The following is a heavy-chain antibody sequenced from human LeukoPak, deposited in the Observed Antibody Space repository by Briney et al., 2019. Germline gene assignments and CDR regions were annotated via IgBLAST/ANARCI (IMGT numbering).Heavy chain of an antibody. CDR2: IYHNGNT. V-gene: IGHV4-38-2*01. CDR1: GYSISSGYY. J-gene: IGHJ4*02. Sequence: SETLSLTCAVSGYSISSGYYWGWIRQPPGKGLEWIGTIYHNGNTYYNPPLNSRATISVDTSRNQFSLELSSVTAADTAVFYCARARYNYGDSDYWGQGTLVTVSS. D-gene: IGHD5-18*01. CDR3: ARARYNYGDSDY.